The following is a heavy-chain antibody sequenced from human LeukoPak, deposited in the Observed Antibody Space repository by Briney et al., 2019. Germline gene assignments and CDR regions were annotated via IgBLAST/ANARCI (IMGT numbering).Heavy chain of an antibody. CDR2: INYSGST. CDR3: ARPLYSSSWRPFDY. Sequence: SETLSLTCAVYGGSFSGYYWSWIRQPPGKGLEWIGEINYSGSTNYNPSLKSRVTISVDTSKNQFSLKLSSVTAADTAVYYCARPLYSSSWRPFDYWGQGTLVTVSS. D-gene: IGHD6-13*01. V-gene: IGHV4-34*01. J-gene: IGHJ4*02. CDR1: GGSFSGYY.